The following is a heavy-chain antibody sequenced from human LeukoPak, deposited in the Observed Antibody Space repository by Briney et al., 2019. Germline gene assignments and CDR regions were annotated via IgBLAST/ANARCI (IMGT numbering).Heavy chain of an antibody. CDR1: GFTFSSYS. Sequence: GGSLRLSCAASGFTFSSYSMNWVRQAPGKGLEWVLSISSSSSYIYYADSVKGRFTISRDNAKNSLYLQMNSLRAEDTAVYYCASENGDPVDYWGQGTLVTVSS. CDR2: ISSSSSYI. CDR3: ASENGDPVDY. J-gene: IGHJ4*02. V-gene: IGHV3-21*01. D-gene: IGHD4-17*01.